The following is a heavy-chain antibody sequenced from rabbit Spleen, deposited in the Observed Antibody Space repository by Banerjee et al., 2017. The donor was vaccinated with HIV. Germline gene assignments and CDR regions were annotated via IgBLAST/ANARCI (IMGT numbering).Heavy chain of an antibody. V-gene: IGHV1S45*01. CDR3: AIATTNDYYFQL. J-gene: IGHJ4*01. D-gene: IGHD2-1*01. CDR1: GFSFSYSYW. Sequence: QEQLEESGGDLVKPEGSLTLTCTASGFSFSYSYWICWVRQAPGKGLEWIACIYVGSGGSTYYANWVNGRLTISKTSSTTVTLQMTSLTVADTATYFCAIATTNDYYFQLWGPGTLVTVS. CDR2: IYVGSGGST.